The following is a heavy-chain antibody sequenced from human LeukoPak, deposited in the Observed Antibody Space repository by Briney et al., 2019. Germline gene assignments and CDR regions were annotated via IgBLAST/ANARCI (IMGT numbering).Heavy chain of an antibody. CDR2: INPNSGGT. CDR3: ARGNWNDEYYYYYMDV. J-gene: IGHJ6*03. V-gene: IGHV1-2*02. D-gene: IGHD1-1*01. CDR1: GYTFTGYY. Sequence: ASVKVSCKASGYTFTGYYMHWVRQAPGQGLEWMGWINPNSGGTNYAQKFQGRVTITRNTSISTAYMELSSLRSEDTAVYYCARGNWNDEYYYYYMDVWGKGTTVTVSS.